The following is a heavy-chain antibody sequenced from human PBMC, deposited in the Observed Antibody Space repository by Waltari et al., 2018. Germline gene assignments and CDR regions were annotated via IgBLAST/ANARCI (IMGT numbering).Heavy chain of an antibody. CDR2: IYSGGST. CDR1: GFTVSSNY. CDR3: ARDSPLDYGETGYYYGMDV. Sequence: EVQLVESGGGLVQPGGSLRLSCAASGFTVSSNYMRWVRQAPGKGLEWVSVIYSGGSTYYADSVKGRFTISRDNSKNTLYLQMNSLRAEDTAVYYCARDSPLDYGETGYYYGMDVWGQGTTVTVSS. J-gene: IGHJ6*02. D-gene: IGHD4-17*01. V-gene: IGHV3-66*02.